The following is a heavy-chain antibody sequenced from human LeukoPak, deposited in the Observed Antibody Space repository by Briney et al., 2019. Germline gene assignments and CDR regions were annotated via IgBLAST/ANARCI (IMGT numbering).Heavy chain of an antibody. J-gene: IGHJ3*02. D-gene: IGHD3-22*01. CDR3: ARGIGTSYDSSRDAFDM. CDR2: ICSPGTN. Sequence: SSETLSLTCTVSAGSISSGDYYWSWIRQPAGKGLEWIGRICSPGTNYNYNPSLKSRVTISIDTSKNQFSLKLTSVTAADTAVYYCARGIGTSYDSSRDAFDMWGQGTMVTVSS. V-gene: IGHV4-61*02. CDR1: AGSISSGDYY.